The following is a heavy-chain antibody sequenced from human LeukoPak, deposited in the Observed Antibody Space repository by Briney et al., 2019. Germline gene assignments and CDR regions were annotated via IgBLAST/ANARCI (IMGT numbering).Heavy chain of an antibody. Sequence: ASVKVSCKASGYTFTSSYIHWVRQAPGQGLEWMGVISPSGGSTSYGQRFQGRITMTRDMSTSTVYMELRSLRPEDTALYYCAREPSTDSGSYPQLNDYWRQGTLVTVSS. D-gene: IGHD1-26*01. CDR3: AREPSTDSGSYPQLNDY. CDR1: GYTFTSSY. V-gene: IGHV1-46*01. J-gene: IGHJ4*02. CDR2: ISPSGGST.